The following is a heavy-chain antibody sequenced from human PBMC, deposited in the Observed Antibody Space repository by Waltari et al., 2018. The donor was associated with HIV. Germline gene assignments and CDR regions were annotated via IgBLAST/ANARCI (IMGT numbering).Heavy chain of an antibody. CDR3: AKRFGGNFEFDRITPAFKYYFDD. D-gene: IGHD3-9*01. J-gene: IGHJ4*02. CDR2: RRGGSVGI. Sequence: EVNLLESGGGLVQPGGSLRLSCSGSGFTFDNQAMPWVRQAPGRGLKWVSSRRGGSVGIYYADSVRGRFTISRDNSRYTLYLQMNSLRAEDTAVYYCAKRFGGNFEFDRITPAFKYYFDDWGQGTLVTVSS. V-gene: IGHV3-23*01. CDR1: GFTFDNQA.